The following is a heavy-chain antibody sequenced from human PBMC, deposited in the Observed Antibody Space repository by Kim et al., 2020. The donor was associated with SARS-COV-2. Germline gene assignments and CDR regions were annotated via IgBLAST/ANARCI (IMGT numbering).Heavy chain of an antibody. Sequence: GGSLRLSCAASGFSFRSYAMNWVRQPPGKGLEWVSYICSTCGNTYYADSVKGRFTISRDNAKNLVFLQMNSLRDEDTAVYYCARDQGGDCTEGSNSCYAGDYWGQGTLVSVS. D-gene: IGHD2-21*01. CDR2: ICSTCGNT. J-gene: IGHJ4*02. V-gene: IGHV3-48*02. CDR1: GFSFRSYA. CDR3: ARDQGGDCTEGSNSCYAGDY.